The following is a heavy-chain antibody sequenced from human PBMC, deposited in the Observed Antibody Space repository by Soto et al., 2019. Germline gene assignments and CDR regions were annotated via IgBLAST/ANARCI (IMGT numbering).Heavy chain of an antibody. V-gene: IGHV3-30-3*01. D-gene: IGHD7-27*01. J-gene: IGHJ4*02. Sequence: GSLRLSCAASGFSFSISPMHWVRQAPGKGPEWVALISYDGTNKFYADSVKGRFTISRDNSKSTLYLQVDSLRPEDAAVYYCARDPKTSGGQHWAFNYFDSWGQGTLVTVSS. CDR1: GFSFSISP. CDR3: ARDPKTSGGQHWAFNYFDS. CDR2: ISYDGTNK.